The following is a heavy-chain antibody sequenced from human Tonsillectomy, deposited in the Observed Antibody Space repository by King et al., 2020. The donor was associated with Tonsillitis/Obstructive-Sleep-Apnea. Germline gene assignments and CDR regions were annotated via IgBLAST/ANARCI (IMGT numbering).Heavy chain of an antibody. CDR2: IFNTGTA. CDR1: GGSIYSDY. J-gene: IGHJ5*02. V-gene: IGHV4-59*01. D-gene: IGHD2-8*02. CDR3: ARVAGCIGDICYSWFDP. Sequence: QLQESGPGLVKPSETLSLTCNVSGGSIYSDYWSWIRQPPGKGLEWNGHIFNTGTATYNASLKSRVTISVDTSKNQFSLKLSSVTPADTAVYYCARVAGCIGDICYSWFDPWGQGTPVTVSS.